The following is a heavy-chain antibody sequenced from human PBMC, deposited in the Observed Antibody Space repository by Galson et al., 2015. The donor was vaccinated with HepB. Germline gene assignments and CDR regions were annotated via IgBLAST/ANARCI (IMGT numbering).Heavy chain of an antibody. D-gene: IGHD3-3*01. J-gene: IGHJ6*02. V-gene: IGHV4-61*02. CDR1: GGSISSGSYY. CDR3: ARDRRAGEGDFWSGMGGPSYYYGMDV. Sequence: TLSLTCTVSGGSISSGSYYWSWIRQPAGKGLEWIGRIYTSGSTNYNPSLKSRVTISVDTSKNQFSLKLSSVTAADTAVYYCARDRRAGEGDFWSGMGGPSYYYGMDVWGQGTTVTVSS. CDR2: IYTSGST.